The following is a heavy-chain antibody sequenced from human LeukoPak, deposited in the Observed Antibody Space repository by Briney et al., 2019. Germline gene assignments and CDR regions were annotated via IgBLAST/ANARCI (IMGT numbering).Heavy chain of an antibody. Sequence: GGSLRLSCAASGFTFSSYAMHWVRQAPGKGLEWVAVISYDGSNKYYADSVKGRSTISRDNSKNTLYLQMNSLRAEDTAVYYCAREGWIQLWLGYFDYWGQGTLVTVSS. CDR1: GFTFSSYA. J-gene: IGHJ4*02. CDR2: ISYDGSNK. D-gene: IGHD5-18*01. V-gene: IGHV3-30*04. CDR3: AREGWIQLWLGYFDY.